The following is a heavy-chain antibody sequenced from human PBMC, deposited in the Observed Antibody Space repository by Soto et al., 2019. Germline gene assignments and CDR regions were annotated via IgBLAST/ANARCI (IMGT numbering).Heavy chain of an antibody. CDR1: GYTFTDYY. D-gene: IGHD2-15*01. Sequence: QVPLVQSGAEVKKPGASVKVSCKASGYTFTDYYVHWVRQAPGQGLEWMGWINPNNGDTNYAQNFQGRVTMTRDTSITTAYMDLSRLRSDDTAVYYCARSGNPNFAYWGQGTLVTVSS. V-gene: IGHV1-2*02. CDR2: INPNNGDT. CDR3: ARSGNPNFAY. J-gene: IGHJ4*02.